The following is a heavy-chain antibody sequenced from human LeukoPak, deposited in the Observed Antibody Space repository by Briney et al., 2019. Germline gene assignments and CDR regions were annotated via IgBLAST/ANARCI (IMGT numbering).Heavy chain of an antibody. Sequence: GASVKVSCKASGYTFTSYGISWVRQAPGQGLEWMGWISAYNGNTNYAQKLQGRVTMTTDTSTSTAYMELRSLRSDDTAVYYCARESDGSWGSWPGRLYYYYYGMDVWGQGTTVTVSS. CDR2: ISAYNGNT. CDR1: GYTFTSYG. CDR3: ARESDGSWGSWPGRLYYYYYGMDV. J-gene: IGHJ6*02. D-gene: IGHD1-26*01. V-gene: IGHV1-18*01.